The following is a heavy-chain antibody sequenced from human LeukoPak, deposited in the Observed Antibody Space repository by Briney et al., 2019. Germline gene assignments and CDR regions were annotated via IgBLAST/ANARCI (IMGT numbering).Heavy chain of an antibody. V-gene: IGHV1-46*01. J-gene: IGHJ4*02. CDR2: INPSGGST. D-gene: IGHD1-26*01. Sequence: WASVKVSCKASGYTFTSYYMHWVRQAPGQGLEWMGIINPSGGSTSYAQKFQGRVTMTRDTSTSTVYMELSSLRSEDTAVYYCAREGVVGATTHLVIFDYWGQGTLVTVSS. CDR1: GYTFTSYY. CDR3: AREGVVGATTHLVIFDY.